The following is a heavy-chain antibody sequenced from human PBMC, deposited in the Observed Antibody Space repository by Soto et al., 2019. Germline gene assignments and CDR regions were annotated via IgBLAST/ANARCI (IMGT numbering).Heavy chain of an antibody. J-gene: IGHJ3*02. CDR1: GFTFRRHW. Sequence: LRLSSAASGFTFRRHWIHWVRQAPGQGLVWVLRTKTDGTTSFADSVRGRFTISRDNAENTLYLQMNSLRAEDTAVYYCVRDMRPVPWYGGISSAFDMWGQGTMVTVSS. D-gene: IGHD3-10*01. CDR2: TKTDGTT. V-gene: IGHV3-74*01. CDR3: VRDMRPVPWYGGISSAFDM.